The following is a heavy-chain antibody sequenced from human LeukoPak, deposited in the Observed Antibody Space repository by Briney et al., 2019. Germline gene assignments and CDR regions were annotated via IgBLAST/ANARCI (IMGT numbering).Heavy chain of an antibody. CDR3: ARGAYYGSGSGIDLDY. J-gene: IGHJ4*02. CDR2: ISSSSSTI. V-gene: IGHV3-48*01. D-gene: IGHD3-10*01. Sequence: GGSLRLSCAASGFNFSIYAMSWVRQAPGKGLEWVSYISSSSSTIYYADSVKGRFTIPRDNAKNSLYLQMNSLRAEDTAVYYCARGAYYGSGSGIDLDYWGQGTLVTVSS. CDR1: GFNFSIYA.